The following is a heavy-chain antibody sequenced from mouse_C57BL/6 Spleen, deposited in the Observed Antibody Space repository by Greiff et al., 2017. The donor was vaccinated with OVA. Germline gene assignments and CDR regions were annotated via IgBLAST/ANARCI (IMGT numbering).Heavy chain of an antibody. J-gene: IGHJ2*01. CDR2: ISDGGSYT. CDR3: ARDRNMGY. Sequence: DVKLVESGGGLVKPGGSLKLSCAASGFTFSSYAMSWVRQTPEKRLEWVATISDGGSYTYYPDNVKGRFTISRDNAKNNLYLQMSHLKSEDTAMYYCARDRNMGYWGQGTTLTVSS. CDR1: GFTFSSYA. V-gene: IGHV5-4*01.